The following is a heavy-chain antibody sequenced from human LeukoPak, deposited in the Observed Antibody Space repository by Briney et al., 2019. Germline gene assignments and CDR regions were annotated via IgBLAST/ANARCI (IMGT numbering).Heavy chain of an antibody. CDR1: GYTLTSHA. V-gene: IGHV7-4-1*02. CDR2: INTDTGDP. J-gene: IGHJ4*02. Sequence: ASVKVSCKASGYTLTSHAMNWVRQAPGQGLEWMGWINTDTGDPTYAQGFTGRFVFSLDTSVSTAYLQISSLKAEDTAVYYCAGDFRYAGSSWYYFDYWGQGTLVTVSS. CDR3: AGDFRYAGSSWYYFDY. D-gene: IGHD6-13*01.